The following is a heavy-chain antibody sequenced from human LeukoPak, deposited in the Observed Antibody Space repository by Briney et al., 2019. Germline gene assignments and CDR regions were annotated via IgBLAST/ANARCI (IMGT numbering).Heavy chain of an antibody. CDR1: GFTFSSYA. D-gene: IGHD3-22*01. CDR2: ISGSGGST. J-gene: IGHJ4*02. Sequence: GGSLRLSCAASGFTFSSYAMSWVRQAPGKGLEWFSAISGSGGSTYYADSVKGRFTISRDNSKNTLYLQMNSLRAEDTAVYYCAKDVYYDSSGYDYWGQGTLVTVSS. V-gene: IGHV3-23*01. CDR3: AKDVYYDSSGYDY.